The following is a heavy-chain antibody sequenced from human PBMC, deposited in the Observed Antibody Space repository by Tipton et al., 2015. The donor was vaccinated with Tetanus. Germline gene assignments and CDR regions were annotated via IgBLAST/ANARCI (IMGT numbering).Heavy chain of an antibody. Sequence: TLSLNCTVSGGSVNDGRFYWTWIRQPPGKALERVAHIYYSGSATYNPSVASRATVSIDMSKNQFSLRLTSATAADTAVYYCARDRVTGPTGRYYAMDVWGQGTTVTVSS. V-gene: IGHV4-61*01. CDR1: GGSVNDGRFY. CDR2: IYYSGSA. D-gene: IGHD1-7*01. J-gene: IGHJ6*01. CDR3: ARDRVTGPTGRYYAMDV.